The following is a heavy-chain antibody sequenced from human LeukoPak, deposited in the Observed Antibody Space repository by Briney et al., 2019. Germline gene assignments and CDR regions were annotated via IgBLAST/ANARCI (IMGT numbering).Heavy chain of an antibody. CDR1: GGSFSGYY. CDR3: AASSRFVVVTAIRYYYYGMDV. D-gene: IGHD2-21*02. Sequence: SETLSLTCAVYGGSFSGYYWSWIRQPPGKGLEWIGEINHSGSTNYNLSLKSRVTISVDTSKNQFSLKLSSVTAADTAVYYCAASSRFVVVTAIRYYYYGMDVWGQGTTVTVSS. V-gene: IGHV4-34*01. J-gene: IGHJ6*02. CDR2: INHSGST.